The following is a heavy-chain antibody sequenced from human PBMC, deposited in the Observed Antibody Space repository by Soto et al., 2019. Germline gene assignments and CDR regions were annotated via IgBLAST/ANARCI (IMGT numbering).Heavy chain of an antibody. CDR1: GFTFSSYA. CDR3: AREKTYPSGYFDY. J-gene: IGHJ4*02. Sequence: GGSLRLSCAASGFTFSSYAMHWVRQAPGKGLEWVAVISYDGSNKYYADSVKGRFTISRDNSKNTLYLQMNSLRAEDTAVYYCAREKTYPSGYFDYWGQGTLVTVSS. CDR2: ISYDGSNK. V-gene: IGHV3-30-3*01. D-gene: IGHD2-2*01.